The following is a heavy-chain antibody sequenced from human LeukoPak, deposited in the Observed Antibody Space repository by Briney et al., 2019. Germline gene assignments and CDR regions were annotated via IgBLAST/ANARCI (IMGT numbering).Heavy chain of an antibody. V-gene: IGHV4-39*07. CDR1: GGSISSSSFY. J-gene: IGHJ5*02. D-gene: IGHD6-13*01. Sequence: SETLSLTCTISGGSISSSSFYWSWIRQPPGKGLEWIGEINHSGSTNYNPSLKSQVTISVDTSKNQFSLKLSSVTAADTAVYYCARGRTTTLIAAAGTGVDPWGQGTLVTVSS. CDR3: ARGRTTTLIAAAGTGVDP. CDR2: INHSGST.